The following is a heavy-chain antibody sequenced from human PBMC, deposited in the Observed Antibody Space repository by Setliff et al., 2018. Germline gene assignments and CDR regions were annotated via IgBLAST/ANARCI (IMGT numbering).Heavy chain of an antibody. D-gene: IGHD6-13*01. CDR3: TAEPEGYRYFDY. J-gene: IGHJ4*02. V-gene: IGHV3-15*01. CDR1: GFTFSKAW. Sequence: GESLKISCAGTGFTFSKAWMSWVRQAPGKGLEWVGRTGGVTTEYAAPMEGRFTISRDDSKNTLFLQMNSLKTEDTAVYFCTAEPEGYRYFDYWGRGTLVTVSS. CDR2: TGGVTT.